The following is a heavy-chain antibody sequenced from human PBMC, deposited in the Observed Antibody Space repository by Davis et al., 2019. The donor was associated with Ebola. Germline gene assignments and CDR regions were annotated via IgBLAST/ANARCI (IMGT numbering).Heavy chain of an antibody. CDR1: GGTFSSYA. CDR2: IIPIFGTA. Sequence: SVKVSCKASGGTFSSYAISWVRQAPGQGLEWMGGIIPIFGTANYAQKFQGRVTITADESTSTAYMELSSLRSEDTAVYYCARGPYYDFWSGYYHFDYWGQGTLVTVPS. CDR3: ARGPYYDFWSGYYHFDY. J-gene: IGHJ4*02. V-gene: IGHV1-69*13. D-gene: IGHD3-3*01.